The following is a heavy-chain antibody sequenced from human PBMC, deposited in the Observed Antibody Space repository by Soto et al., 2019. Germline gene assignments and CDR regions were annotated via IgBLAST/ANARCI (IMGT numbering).Heavy chain of an antibody. Sequence: GGSLRLSCAASGFTFNNYAMGWVRQAPGKGLEWVSAITDSGDDTYYIDSVKGRFTISRDNSKSTLYLQMYSLRAEDTAISYCAKLGSSSWSTQYYFAYWGKGTLVTVSS. CDR2: ITDSGDDT. CDR1: GFTFNNYA. J-gene: IGHJ4*02. V-gene: IGHV3-23*01. D-gene: IGHD2-2*01. CDR3: AKLGSSSWSTQYYFAY.